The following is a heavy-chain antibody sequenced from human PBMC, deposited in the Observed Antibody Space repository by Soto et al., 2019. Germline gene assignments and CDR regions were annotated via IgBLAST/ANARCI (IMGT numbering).Heavy chain of an antibody. CDR2: IFSNDEK. V-gene: IGHV2-26*01. CDR1: GFSLSNARMG. CDR3: ARNTDDYYFDY. J-gene: IGHJ4*02. Sequence: QVTLKESGPVLVKPTETLTLTCTVSGFSLSNARMGVSWIRQPPGKALEWLAHIFSNDEKSYSTSLKSRLTISKDTSKSQVVLTMTNMDPVDTATYYCARNTDDYYFDYWGQGTLVTVSS. D-gene: IGHD3-3*01.